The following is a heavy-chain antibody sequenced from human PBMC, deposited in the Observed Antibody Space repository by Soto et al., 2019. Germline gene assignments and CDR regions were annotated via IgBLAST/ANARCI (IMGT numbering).Heavy chain of an antibody. D-gene: IGHD6-6*01. Sequence: SETLSLTCTVSGGSISSYYWSWIRQPPGKGLEWIGYIYYSGSTNYNPSLKSRVTISVDTSKNQFSLKLSSVTAADTAVYYCASLPLMGSISSSPYFDYWGQGTMVTVYS. CDR1: GGSISSYY. CDR2: IYYSGST. J-gene: IGHJ4*02. CDR3: ASLPLMGSISSSPYFDY. V-gene: IGHV4-59*01.